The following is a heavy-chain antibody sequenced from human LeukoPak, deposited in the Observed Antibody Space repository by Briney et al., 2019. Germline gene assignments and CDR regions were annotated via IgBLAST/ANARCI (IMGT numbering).Heavy chain of an antibody. Sequence: SETLTLTCTVSGGSISSYYWSWIRQPPGKGLEWIGYIYYSGSTNYNPSLKSRVTISVDTSKNQFSLKLSSVTAADTAVYYCARDTGDYFDYWGQGTLVTVSS. J-gene: IGHJ4*02. CDR1: GGSISSYY. CDR2: IYYSGST. D-gene: IGHD4-17*01. V-gene: IGHV4-59*01. CDR3: ARDTGDYFDY.